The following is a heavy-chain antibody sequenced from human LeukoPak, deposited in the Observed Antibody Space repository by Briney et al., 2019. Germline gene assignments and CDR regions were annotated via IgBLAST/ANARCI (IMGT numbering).Heavy chain of an antibody. CDR3: ARGPPLAYYGTGGYYFFDY. CDR1: GGSFGCYF. Sequence: SETLSLTCSAYGGSFGCYFWSWIRQPPGEGLEWIGEVNHGGSTNYNPSLKSRVTISVDTSRTQFSLNLRSVTAADTAVYYCARGPPLAYYGTGGYYFFDYWGQGILVTVSP. D-gene: IGHD3-22*01. CDR2: VNHGGST. V-gene: IGHV4-34*01. J-gene: IGHJ4*02.